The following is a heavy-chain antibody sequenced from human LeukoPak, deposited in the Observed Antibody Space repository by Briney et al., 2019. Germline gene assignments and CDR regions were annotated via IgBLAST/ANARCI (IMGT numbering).Heavy chain of an antibody. Sequence: GASVKVSCKASGYTFTSYGISWVRQAPGQGLEWMGWTSAYNGNTNYAQKLQGRVTMTTDTSTSTAYMELRSLRSDDTAVYYCARAYYYDSSGYYSLDYWGQGTLVTVSS. CDR3: ARAYYYDSSGYYSLDY. J-gene: IGHJ4*02. D-gene: IGHD3-22*01. CDR2: TSAYNGNT. V-gene: IGHV1-18*01. CDR1: GYTFTSYG.